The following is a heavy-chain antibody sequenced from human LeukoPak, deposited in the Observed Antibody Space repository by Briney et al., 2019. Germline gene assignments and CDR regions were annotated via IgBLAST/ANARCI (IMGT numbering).Heavy chain of an antibody. V-gene: IGHV3-48*03. D-gene: IGHD3-10*01. J-gene: IGHJ6*02. CDR1: GFTFSSYE. CDR3: ARDSGAAYGMDV. Sequence: GGSLRLSCAASGFTFSSYEMNWVRQAPGKRLEWVSYISSSGSTIYYADSVKGRFAISRDNAKNSLYLQMNSLRAEDTAVYYCARDSGAAYGMDVWGQGITVTVSS. CDR2: ISSSGSTI.